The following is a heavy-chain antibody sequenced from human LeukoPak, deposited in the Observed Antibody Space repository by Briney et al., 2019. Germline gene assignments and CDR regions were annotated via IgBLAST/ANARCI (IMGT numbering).Heavy chain of an antibody. CDR1: GVSISSYY. J-gene: IGHJ4*02. Sequence: SETLSLTCTVSGVSISSYYWSWIRQPPGKGLEWIGYIYYSGSTNYNPSLRSRVTITVDTSKNQFSLKLSSVTAADTAVYYCAGRPDCSGGSCYSAAAVDYWGQGTLVTVSS. V-gene: IGHV4-59*01. D-gene: IGHD2-15*01. CDR3: AGRPDCSGGSCYSAAAVDY. CDR2: IYYSGST.